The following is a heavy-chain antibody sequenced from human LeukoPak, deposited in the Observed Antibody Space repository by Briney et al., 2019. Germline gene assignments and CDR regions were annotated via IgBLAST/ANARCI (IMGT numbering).Heavy chain of an antibody. V-gene: IGHV3-21*01. CDR3: ARDKHCSSTSCYQTFDY. CDR1: GFTFSSYS. CDR2: ISSSSYI. D-gene: IGHD2-2*01. J-gene: IGHJ4*02. Sequence: GSLRLSCAASGFTFSSYSMNWVRQAPGKGLEWVSSISSSSYIYYADSVKGRFTISRDNAKNSLYLQMNSLRAEDTAVYYCARDKHCSSTSCYQTFDYWGQGTLVTVSS.